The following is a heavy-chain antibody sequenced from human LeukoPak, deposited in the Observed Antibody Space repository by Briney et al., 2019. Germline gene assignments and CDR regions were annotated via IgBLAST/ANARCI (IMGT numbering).Heavy chain of an antibody. CDR3: ARVLDYDSSGYYYLGVGHAFDI. CDR2: IYYSGTT. D-gene: IGHD3-22*01. V-gene: IGHV4-59*01. J-gene: IGHJ3*02. Sequence: SETLSLTCTVSGGSISGYYWSWIRQPPGKGLEWIGYIYYSGTTSYNPSLNSRVTMSVDTSKNQFSLKLSSVTAADTAVYYCARVLDYDSSGYYYLGVGHAFDIWGQGTMVTVSS. CDR1: GGSISGYY.